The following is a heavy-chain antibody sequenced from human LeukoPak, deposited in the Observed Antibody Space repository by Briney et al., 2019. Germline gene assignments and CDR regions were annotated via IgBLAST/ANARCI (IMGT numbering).Heavy chain of an antibody. V-gene: IGHV4-39*07. CDR3: ARWGWGRRDGVYDSSGYYYFDY. CDR2: IYYSGST. J-gene: IGHJ4*02. CDR1: GGSLSSSSYY. Sequence: SETLSLTCTVSGGSLSSSSYYWGWIRQPPGKGLEWIGSIYYSGSTYYNPSLKSRVTISVDTSKNQFSLKLSSVTAADTAVYYCARWGWGRRDGVYDSSGYYYFDYWGQGTLVTVSS. D-gene: IGHD3-22*01.